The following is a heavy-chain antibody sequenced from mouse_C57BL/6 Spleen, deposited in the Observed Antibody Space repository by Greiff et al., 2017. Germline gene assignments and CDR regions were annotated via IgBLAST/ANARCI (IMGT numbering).Heavy chain of an antibody. CDR3: AKGGTTVVAGWYFDV. Sequence: QVQLQQPGAELVKPGASVKLSCKASGYTFTSYWMHWVKQRPGQGLEWIGMIHPKSGSTNYNEKFKSKATLTADKSSSTAYMQLSSLTSEDSAVYYCAKGGTTVVAGWYFDVWGTGTTVTVSA. J-gene: IGHJ1*03. V-gene: IGHV1-64*01. CDR1: GYTFTSYW. CDR2: IHPKSGST. D-gene: IGHD1-1*01.